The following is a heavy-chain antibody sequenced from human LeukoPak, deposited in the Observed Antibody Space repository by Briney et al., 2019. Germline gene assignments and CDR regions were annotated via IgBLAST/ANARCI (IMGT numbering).Heavy chain of an antibody. Sequence: GGSLRLSCAASGFTVSSNYMSWVRHGPGKGLEWVSAISGDSGTTLYTDSARGRFSISRDNSRNTLYLQLNSLRAEDTAVYYCARKLLHYDRNGPSFDYWGQGTLVTVSS. V-gene: IGHV3-23*01. D-gene: IGHD3-22*01. CDR3: ARKLLHYDRNGPSFDY. CDR1: GFTVSSNY. CDR2: ISGDSGTT. J-gene: IGHJ4*02.